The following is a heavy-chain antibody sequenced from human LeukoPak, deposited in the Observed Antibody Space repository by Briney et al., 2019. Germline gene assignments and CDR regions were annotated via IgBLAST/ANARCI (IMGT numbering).Heavy chain of an antibody. CDR3: AKCSASYSNDSFDV. D-gene: IGHD3-10*02. V-gene: IGHV3-23*01. CDR1: GFTFNNYA. Sequence: GGSLRLSCAASGFTFNNYAMNWVRQAPGKGLEWVSYIRGGGSNTRYSDSVKGRFIISRDNSKNILYLQMNSLRAEDTAIYYCAKCSASYSNDSFDVWGRETMVTVSS. J-gene: IGHJ3*01. CDR2: IRGGGSNT.